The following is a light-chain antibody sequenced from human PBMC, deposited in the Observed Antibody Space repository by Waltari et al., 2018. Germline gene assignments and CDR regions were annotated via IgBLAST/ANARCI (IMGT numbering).Light chain of an antibody. V-gene: IGLV3-21*04. CDR1: DIGSKS. J-gene: IGLJ2*01. CDR3: QVWDSSSHPVV. CDR2: DDG. Sequence: SYLLTQPPSVSVAPGETASISCEGSDIGSKSAHWYQQKPGQASVLVSYDDGDRPSGIPERLSGSNSGNTATLTIRRVEVGDEADYYCQVWDSSSHPVVFGGGTKLTVL.